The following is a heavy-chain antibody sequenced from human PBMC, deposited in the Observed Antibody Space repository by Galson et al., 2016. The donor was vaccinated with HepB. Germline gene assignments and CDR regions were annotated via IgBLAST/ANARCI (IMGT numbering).Heavy chain of an antibody. V-gene: IGHV4-59*12. D-gene: IGHD5-12*01. CDR2: IHYSGST. J-gene: IGHJ4*02. Sequence: SETLSLTCTVSGGSISTYYWSWIRQPPGKSLEWIGYIHYSGSTNCNPSLKTRVTISVDTSQNQFSLNLRSVTAADTATYYFARAPDSGFDVYGWSHWGQGALVTVSS. CDR3: ARAPDSGFDVYGWSH. CDR1: GGSISTYY.